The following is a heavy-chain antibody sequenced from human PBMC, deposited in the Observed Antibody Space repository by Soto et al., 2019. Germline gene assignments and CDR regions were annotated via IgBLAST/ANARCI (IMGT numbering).Heavy chain of an antibody. D-gene: IGHD2-15*01. J-gene: IGHJ6*02. V-gene: IGHV5-10-1*01. CDR2: IDPSDSYT. CDR3: ATQRVGYCSGGSCYRGV. Sequence: PGESLKISCKGSGYSFTSYWISWVRQMPGKGLEWMGRIDPSDSYTNYSPSFQSHVTISADKSISTAYLQWSSLKASDTAMYYCATQRVGYCSGGSCYRGVWGQGTTVTVSS. CDR1: GYSFTSYW.